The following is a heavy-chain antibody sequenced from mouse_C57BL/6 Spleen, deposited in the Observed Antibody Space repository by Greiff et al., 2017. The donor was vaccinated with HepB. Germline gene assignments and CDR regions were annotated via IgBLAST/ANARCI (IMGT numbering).Heavy chain of an antibody. D-gene: IGHD1-1*01. CDR3: ARGITTVVAHFDY. CDR2: ISDGGSYT. J-gene: IGHJ2*01. CDR1: GFTFSSYA. Sequence: EVKLMESGGGLVKPGGSLKLSCAASGFTFSSYAMSWVRQTPEKRLEWVATISDGGSYTYYPDTVKGRFTISRDNAKNNLYLQMSHLKSEDTAMYYCARGITTVVAHFDYWGQGTTLTVSS. V-gene: IGHV5-4*03.